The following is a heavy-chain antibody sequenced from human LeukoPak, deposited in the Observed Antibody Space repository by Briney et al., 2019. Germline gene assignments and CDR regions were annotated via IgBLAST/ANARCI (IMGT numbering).Heavy chain of an antibody. D-gene: IGHD6-13*01. CDR1: GGSISSGDYY. CDR3: ARVRPHSWLHFDY. CDR2: IYYSGST. V-gene: IGHV4-30-4*02. Sequence: PSETLSLTCTVSGGSISSGDYYWSWIRQPPGKGLEWIGYIYYSGSTYYNPSLKSRVTISVDTSKNQFSLKLSSVTAADTAVYYCARVRPHSWLHFDYWGQGTLVTVSS. J-gene: IGHJ4*02.